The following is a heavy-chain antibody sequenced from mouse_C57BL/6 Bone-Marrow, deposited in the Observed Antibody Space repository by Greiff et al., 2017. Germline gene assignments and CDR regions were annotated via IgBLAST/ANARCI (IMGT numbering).Heavy chain of an antibody. D-gene: IGHD1-1*01. CDR3: ARWSTTVVALYYFDY. CDR2: IYPGDGDT. CDR1: GYAFSSSW. J-gene: IGHJ2*01. V-gene: IGHV1-82*01. Sequence: VQRVESGPELVKPGASVKISCKASGYAFSSSWMNWVKQRPGKGLEWIGRIYPGDGDTNYNGKFKGKATLTADKSSSTAYMQLSSLTSEDSAVYFCARWSTTVVALYYFDYWGQGTTLTVSS.